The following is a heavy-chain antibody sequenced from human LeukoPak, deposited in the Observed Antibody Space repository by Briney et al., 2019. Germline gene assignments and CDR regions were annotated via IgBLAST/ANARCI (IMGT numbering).Heavy chain of an antibody. CDR2: ISAYNGNT. V-gene: IGHV1-18*04. CDR1: GYTFTSYG. CDR3: ARTQDYCSGGSCYLPWFDP. J-gene: IGHJ5*02. D-gene: IGHD2-15*01. Sequence: ASVTVSCKASGYTFTSYGISWVRQAPGQGLEWMGWISAYNGNTNYAQKLQGRVTMTTDTSTSTAYMELRSLRSDDTAVYYCARTQDYCSGGSCYLPWFDPWGQGTLVTVSS.